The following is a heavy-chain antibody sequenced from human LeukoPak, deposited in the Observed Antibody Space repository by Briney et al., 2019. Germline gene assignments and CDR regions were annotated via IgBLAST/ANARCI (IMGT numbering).Heavy chain of an antibody. D-gene: IGHD2-2*02. V-gene: IGHV1-2*02. CDR1: GYTFTGYY. J-gene: IGHJ4*02. Sequence: ASVKVSCKASGYTFTGYYMHWVRQAPGQGLEWMGWINPNSGGTNYAQKFQGRVTMTRDTSISTAYMELSRLRSDDTAVYYCARSVVVPAAIHGDFDYWGQGTLVTVSS. CDR2: INPNSGGT. CDR3: ARSVVVPAAIHGDFDY.